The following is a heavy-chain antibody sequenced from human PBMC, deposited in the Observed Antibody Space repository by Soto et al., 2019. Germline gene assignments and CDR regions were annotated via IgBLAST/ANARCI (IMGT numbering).Heavy chain of an antibody. D-gene: IGHD4-17*01. CDR2: ISWNSGST. CDR1: GFSFDGHA. V-gene: IGHV3-9*01. Sequence: GGSLRLSCAASGFSFDGHAMHWVRQVPGKGLEWVSSISWNSGSTDYADSVKGRFTISRDNAKNSLYLQMNSLRAEDTALYNCAKDYGAYYYHHMDVWGKGTTVTVSS. J-gene: IGHJ6*03. CDR3: AKDYGAYYYHHMDV.